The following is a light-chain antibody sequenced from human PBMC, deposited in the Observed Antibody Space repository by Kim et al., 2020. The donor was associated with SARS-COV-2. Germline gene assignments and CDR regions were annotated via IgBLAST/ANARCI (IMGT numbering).Light chain of an antibody. Sequence: QSDSISCESNQSRVHSDVNTYLSWLQQKPGQPPRLLIYKISIRFSGVPDRFSGSGAGIDFTLKISRVEAEDVGVYYCLQATQFPYTFAQGTKLEI. J-gene: IGKJ2*01. CDR1: QSRVHSDVNTY. V-gene: IGKV2-24*01. CDR2: KIS. CDR3: LQATQFPYT.